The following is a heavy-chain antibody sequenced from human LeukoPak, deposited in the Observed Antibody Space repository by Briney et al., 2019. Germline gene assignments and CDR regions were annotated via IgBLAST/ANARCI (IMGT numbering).Heavy chain of an antibody. D-gene: IGHD6-13*01. CDR2: ISSSSTI. Sequence: GGSLRLSCAASGFTFSSYSMNWVRQAPGKGLEWVSYISSSSTIYYADSVKGRFTISRDNAKNSLYLQMNSLRDEDTAVYYCARDGEGSSSFNWGQGTLVTVSS. CDR1: GFTFSSYS. CDR3: ARDGEGSSSFN. V-gene: IGHV3-48*02. J-gene: IGHJ4*02.